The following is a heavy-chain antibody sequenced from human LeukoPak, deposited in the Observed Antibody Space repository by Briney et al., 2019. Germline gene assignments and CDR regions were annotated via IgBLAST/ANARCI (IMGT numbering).Heavy chain of an antibody. CDR1: GFTFSDYY. CDR3: ARVRMSGFGELPLSY. J-gene: IGHJ4*02. CDR2: ISSSGSTI. Sequence: PGGSLRLSCAASGFTFSDYYMSWIRQAPGKGLEWVSYISSSGSTIYYADSVKGRFTISRDNAKNSLYLQMNSLRAEDTAVYYCARVRMSGFGELPLSYWGQGTLVTVSS. D-gene: IGHD3-10*01. V-gene: IGHV3-11*01.